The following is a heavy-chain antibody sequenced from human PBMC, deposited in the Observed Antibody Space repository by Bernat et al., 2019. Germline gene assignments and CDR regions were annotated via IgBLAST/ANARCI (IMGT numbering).Heavy chain of an antibody. CDR3: ARDSISQAADLDC. V-gene: IGHV3-33*01. J-gene: IGHJ4*02. Sequence: QVQLVESGGGVVQPGRSLRLSCAASGFTFSSYGMHWVRQAPGKGLEWVAVIWYDGSNKCYADSVKGRVTISRDNSKNTLHLQMNSLRAGDTAVYYCARDSISQAADLDCWGQGTLVTVSS. CDR1: GFTFSSYG. D-gene: IGHD6-13*01. CDR2: IWYDGSNK.